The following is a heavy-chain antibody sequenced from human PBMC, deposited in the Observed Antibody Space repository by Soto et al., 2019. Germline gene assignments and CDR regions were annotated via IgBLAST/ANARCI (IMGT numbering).Heavy chain of an antibody. CDR1: GFLFSSYN. V-gene: IGHV3-21*01. CDR2: TTTSGSYI. D-gene: IGHD2-2*01. Sequence: VQLVESGGGLVKPGGSLRLYCAASGFLFSSYNMNWVRQAPGKGLEWVSSTTTSGSYIYYADSVKGRFTISRDNAKNSLYLQMNSLRAEDTAVYYCAREGGYCTSTTCYDYGMDVWGQGTTVTVSS. CDR3: AREGGYCTSTTCYDYGMDV. J-gene: IGHJ6*02.